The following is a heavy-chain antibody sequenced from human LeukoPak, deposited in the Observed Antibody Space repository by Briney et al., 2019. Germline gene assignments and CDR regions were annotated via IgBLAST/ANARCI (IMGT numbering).Heavy chain of an antibody. CDR3: ASSVLGYCNGGTCYLAF. J-gene: IGHJ4*02. D-gene: IGHD2-15*01. Sequence: ASVKVSRKASGYTFTSYDINWVRQATGQGLEWMGWMNPNSGNTGYAQKFQGRLTMTRNTSIGTAYMELSSLRSEDTAVYYCASSVLGYCNGGTCYLAFWGQGTLVTVSS. V-gene: IGHV1-8*01. CDR2: MNPNSGNT. CDR1: GYTFTSYD.